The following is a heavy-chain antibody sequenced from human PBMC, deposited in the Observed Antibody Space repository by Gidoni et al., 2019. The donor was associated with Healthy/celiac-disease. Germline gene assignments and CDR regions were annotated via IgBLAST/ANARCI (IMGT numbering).Heavy chain of an antibody. CDR1: RFTFSDYY. CDR3: ARVIRAGPITMIVVVTTLDY. V-gene: IGHV3-11*01. Sequence: QVQLVESGGGLVKPGGSLRLSCAASRFTFSDYYMSWIRQAPGKGLEWVSYISSSGSTIYYADSVKGRFTISRDNAKNSLYLQMNSLRAEDTAVYYCARVIRAGPITMIVVVTTLDYWGQGTLVTVSS. CDR2: ISSSGSTI. J-gene: IGHJ4*02. D-gene: IGHD3-22*01.